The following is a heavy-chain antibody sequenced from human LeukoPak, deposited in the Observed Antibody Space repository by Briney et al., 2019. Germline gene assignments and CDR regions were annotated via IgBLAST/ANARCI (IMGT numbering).Heavy chain of an antibody. Sequence: GRSLRLSCAVSGFTLSSHGMHWFRQAPGKGLEWLAVISNDGSNKYYADSVKGRFTISRDTYKNTVYLQMNSLRAEDTAVYYCARDAEGLRYFDWLLDHWGQGTLVTVSS. CDR3: ARDAEGLRYFDWLLDH. V-gene: IGHV3-30*03. CDR1: GFTLSSHG. D-gene: IGHD3-9*01. J-gene: IGHJ4*02. CDR2: ISNDGSNK.